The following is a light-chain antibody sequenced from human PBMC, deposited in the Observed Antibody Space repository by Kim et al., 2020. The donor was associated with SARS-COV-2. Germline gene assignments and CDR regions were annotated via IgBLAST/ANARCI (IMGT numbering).Light chain of an antibody. J-gene: IGKJ1*01. CDR2: GAS. CDR3: QQYGYSTWT. V-gene: IGKV3-20*01. CDR1: QSMTSTY. Sequence: YPGERATLSCRASQSMTSTYLVWYQQKPGQAPRLLIHGASSRATGIPDRFSGSGSGTDFTLTISRLEPEDFAVYYCQQYGYSTWTFAQGTKVDIK.